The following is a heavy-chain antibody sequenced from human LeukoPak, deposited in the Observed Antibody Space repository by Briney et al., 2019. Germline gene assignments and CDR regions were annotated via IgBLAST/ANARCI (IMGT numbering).Heavy chain of an antibody. CDR2: INPSGGST. J-gene: IGHJ3*02. CDR1: GYIFTNFG. D-gene: IGHD6-13*01. CDR3: ATSISSGWSYDAFDI. V-gene: IGHV1-46*01. Sequence: ASVKVSCKASGYIFTNFGISWVRQARGQGLEWMGIINPSGGSTSYAQKFQGRVTMTEDTSTDTAYMELSSLRSEDTAVYYCATSISSGWSYDAFDIWGQGTMVTVSS.